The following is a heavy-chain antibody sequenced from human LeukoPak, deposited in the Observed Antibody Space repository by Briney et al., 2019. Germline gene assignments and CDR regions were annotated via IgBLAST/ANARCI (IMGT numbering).Heavy chain of an antibody. CDR1: GGSFSGYY. Sequence: SETLSLTCAVYGGSFSGYYWSWIRQPPGKGLEWIGEINHSGSTNYNPSLKSRVTISVDTSMNQFSLKLSSVTAADTAVYYCARDRYYYGSGSYGLNWFDPWGQGTLVTVSS. CDR3: ARDRYYYGSGSYGLNWFDP. J-gene: IGHJ5*02. CDR2: INHSGST. D-gene: IGHD3-10*01. V-gene: IGHV4-34*01.